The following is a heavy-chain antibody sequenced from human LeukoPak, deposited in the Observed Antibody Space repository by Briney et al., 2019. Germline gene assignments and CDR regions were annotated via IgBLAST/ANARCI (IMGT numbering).Heavy chain of an antibody. Sequence: SETLSLTCTVSGGSVSNGNFYWSWLRQPPGKALEWIGYIYYTGSAYYSPSLEGRVRISVDTSKNQFSLKLSSVTAADTAVYYCARYRGYSYGAYYYYYGMDVWGQGTTVTVSS. D-gene: IGHD5-18*01. CDR1: GGSVSNGNFY. CDR2: IYYTGSA. V-gene: IGHV4-61*01. CDR3: ARYRGYSYGAYYYYYGMDV. J-gene: IGHJ6*02.